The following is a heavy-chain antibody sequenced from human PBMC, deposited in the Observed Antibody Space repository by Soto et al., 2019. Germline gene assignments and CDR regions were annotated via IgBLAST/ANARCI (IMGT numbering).Heavy chain of an antibody. V-gene: IGHV3-33*01. D-gene: IGHD3-22*01. CDR3: ARDRHYYDSSGLALYFDY. J-gene: IGHJ4*02. Sequence: QVQLVESGGGVVQPGRSLRLSCAASGFTFSSYGMHWVRQAPGKGLEWVAVIWYDGSNKYYADSVKGRFTISRDNSKNTXXLQMNSLRAEDTAVYYCARDRHYYDSSGLALYFDYWGQGTLVTVSS. CDR1: GFTFSSYG. CDR2: IWYDGSNK.